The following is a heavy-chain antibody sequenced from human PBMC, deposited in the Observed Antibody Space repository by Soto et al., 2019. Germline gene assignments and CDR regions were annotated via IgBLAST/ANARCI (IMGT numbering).Heavy chain of an antibody. CDR2: ISGGGTSP. CDR1: GFTFCNYG. D-gene: IGHD2-2*01. Sequence: EEQLLESGGNLVQPGGSLRLSCAASGFTFCNYGMNWVRQAPGKGQEWVSAISGGGTSPHYADSVKGRFTISRDNSKNTLYLQMNSLRADDTALYYCAKSGIVATMRTFSWFDSWGQGTLVTVSS. V-gene: IGHV3-23*01. J-gene: IGHJ5*01. CDR3: AKSGIVATMRTFSWFDS.